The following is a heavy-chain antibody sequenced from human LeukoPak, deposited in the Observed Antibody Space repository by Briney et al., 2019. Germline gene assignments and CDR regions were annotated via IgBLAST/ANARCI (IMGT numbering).Heavy chain of an antibody. CDR3: AREAAGGATHDY. CDR2: VSYDGSNK. V-gene: IGHV3-30*04. CDR1: GFSFTTYA. D-gene: IGHD6-13*01. J-gene: IGHJ4*02. Sequence: GRSLRLSCAASGFSFTTYAMHWVRQATGKGMDWVAVVSYDGSNKYYADSVKGRFTISRDNSKNTLYLQMNSLRPEDTAVYYCAREAAGGATHDYWGQGTLVTVSS.